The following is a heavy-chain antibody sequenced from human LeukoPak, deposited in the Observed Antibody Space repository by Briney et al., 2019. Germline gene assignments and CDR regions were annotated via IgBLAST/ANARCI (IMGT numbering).Heavy chain of an antibody. CDR3: ARSRGGYSWFDP. CDR2: IYPTGST. Sequence: SETLSLTCSVSGGSMSNYYWNWIRQPAGKGLEWIGRIYPTGSTNYNPSLKSRVTMSVDTSKNQFSLKLSSVTAADTAVYYCARSRGGYSWFDPWGQGTLVTVSS. D-gene: IGHD3-16*01. V-gene: IGHV4-4*07. J-gene: IGHJ5*02. CDR1: GGSMSNYY.